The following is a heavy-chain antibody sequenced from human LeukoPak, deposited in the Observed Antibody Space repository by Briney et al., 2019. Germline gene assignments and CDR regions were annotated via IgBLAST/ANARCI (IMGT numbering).Heavy chain of an antibody. CDR1: AASISSYY. D-gene: IGHD5-12*01. CDR3: ARWVILAKKNCVDF. J-gene: IGHJ4*02. Sequence: SPTLSLTWTVSAASISSYYSAWVRQPPGKGLEWSRTIFYSGGTTYNPSLKSRVAISVDTSTNQFSLKLSSVTAADTAVYYCARWVILAKKNCVDFWGQGTVVTVSS. V-gene: IGHV4-59*12. CDR2: IFYSGGT.